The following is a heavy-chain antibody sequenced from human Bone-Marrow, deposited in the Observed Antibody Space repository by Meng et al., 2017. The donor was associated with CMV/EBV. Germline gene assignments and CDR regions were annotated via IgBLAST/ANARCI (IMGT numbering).Heavy chain of an antibody. D-gene: IGHD1-26*01. CDR2: INPNSGGT. CDR1: GGSFNIYA. CDR3: ARDGEWELLNGQSYYYYYGMAV. Sequence: ASVKVYCTASGGSFNIYAITWVRQAPGQGLEWMGWINPNSGGTNYAQKFQGRVTMTRDTSISTAYMELSRLRSDDTAVYYCARDGEWELLNGQSYYYYYGMAVSGQATTVTVSS. J-gene: IGHJ6*02. V-gene: IGHV1-2*02.